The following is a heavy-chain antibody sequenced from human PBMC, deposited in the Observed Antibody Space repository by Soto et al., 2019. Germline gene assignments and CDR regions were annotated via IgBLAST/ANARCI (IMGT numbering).Heavy chain of an antibody. Sequence: EVQLVESGGGLVQPGRSLRLSCAASGFTFDDYAMHWVRQAPGKGLEWVSGISWNSGSIGYADSVKGRFTISRDNAKNSLYLQMNSLRAEDTALYSCAKDTSGGSSWYIDYWGQGTLVTVSS. CDR1: GFTFDDYA. V-gene: IGHV3-9*01. CDR3: AKDTSGGSSWYIDY. D-gene: IGHD6-13*01. J-gene: IGHJ4*02. CDR2: ISWNSGSI.